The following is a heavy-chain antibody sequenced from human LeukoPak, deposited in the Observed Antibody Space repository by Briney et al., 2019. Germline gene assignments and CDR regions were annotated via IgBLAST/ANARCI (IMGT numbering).Heavy chain of an antibody. CDR1: GFTFSSYA. Sequence: PGGSLRLSCAASGFTFSSYAMSWVRQAPGKGLEWVSAISGSGGSTYYADSVKGRFTISRDNSMNTLYLQMNSLRAEDTAVYYCAKDRGCSSTSCFLNWFDPWGQGTLVTVSS. CDR2: ISGSGGST. V-gene: IGHV3-23*01. D-gene: IGHD2-2*01. J-gene: IGHJ5*02. CDR3: AKDRGCSSTSCFLNWFDP.